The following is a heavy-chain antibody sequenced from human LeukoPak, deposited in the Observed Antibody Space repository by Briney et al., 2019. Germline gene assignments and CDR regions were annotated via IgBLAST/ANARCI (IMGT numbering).Heavy chain of an antibody. J-gene: IGHJ4*02. V-gene: IGHV3-20*04. D-gene: IGHD2-2*01. CDR2: INWNGGST. CDR3: ARDEMGVVPAAITLTFDY. CDR1: GFTFDDYG. Sequence: GGSLRLSCAASGFTFDDYGMSWVRQAPGKGLEWVSGINWNGGSTGYADSVKGRFTISRDNAKNSLYLQMNSLRAEDTAVYYCARDEMGVVPAAITLTFDYWGQGTLVTVSS.